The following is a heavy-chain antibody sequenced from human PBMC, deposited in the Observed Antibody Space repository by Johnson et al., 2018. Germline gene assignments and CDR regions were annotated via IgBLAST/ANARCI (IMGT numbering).Heavy chain of an antibody. D-gene: IGHD4-17*01. CDR1: GFTFSNAW. V-gene: IGHV3-15*07. CDR3: TTPYGDYVIGAFDI. CDR2: IKSKTDGGTT. Sequence: EVQLVESGGGLVKPGGSLRLSCAASGFTFSNAWMNWVRQAPGKGLEWVGRIKSKTDGGTTDYAAPVKGRFTISRDASKNTLYLQMNSLKTEDTAVYYCTTPYGDYVIGAFDIWGQGTMVTVSS. J-gene: IGHJ3*02.